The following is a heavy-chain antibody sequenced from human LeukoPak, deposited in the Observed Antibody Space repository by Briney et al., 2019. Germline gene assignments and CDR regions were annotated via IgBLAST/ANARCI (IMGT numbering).Heavy chain of an antibody. Sequence: GGSLRLSCAASGFTFSDYYMSWIRQAPGEALEWVSYVSSGSSTIYYADSVKGRFTVSRDNGKRSLYLHMNSLRAEDTAMYYCARGESSYCRGGCYFASWGQGTLVTVSS. D-gene: IGHD2-21*02. J-gene: IGHJ5*01. V-gene: IGHV3-11*04. CDR3: ARGESSYCRGGCYFAS. CDR1: GFTFSDYY. CDR2: VSSGSSTI.